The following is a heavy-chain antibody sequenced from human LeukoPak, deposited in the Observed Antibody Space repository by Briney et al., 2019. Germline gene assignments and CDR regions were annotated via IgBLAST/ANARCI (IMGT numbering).Heavy chain of an antibody. CDR1: GYTFTGYY. CDR3: ARDPDILTGYDYFDY. CDR2: INPNSGGT. D-gene: IGHD3-9*01. J-gene: IGHJ4*02. V-gene: IGHV1-2*02. Sequence: RASVKVSCKASGYTFTGYYMHWVRQAPGQGLEWMGWINPNSGGTNYAQKFQGRVTMTRDTSISTAYMELSRLRSDDTAVYYCARDPDILTGYDYFDYWGQGTLVTVSS.